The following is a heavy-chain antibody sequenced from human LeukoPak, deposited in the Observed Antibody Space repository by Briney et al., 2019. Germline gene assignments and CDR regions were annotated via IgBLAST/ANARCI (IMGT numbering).Heavy chain of an antibody. D-gene: IGHD6-19*01. J-gene: IGHJ3*02. Sequence: ASVKVSCKASGGTFSSYAISWVRQAPGQGLEWMGGIIPIFGSANYAQKFQGRVTITADESTSTAYMQLSSLRSEDTAVYYCARSYSSGWPGAFDIWGQGTMVTVSS. CDR2: IIPIFGSA. CDR1: GGTFSSYA. CDR3: ARSYSSGWPGAFDI. V-gene: IGHV1-69*01.